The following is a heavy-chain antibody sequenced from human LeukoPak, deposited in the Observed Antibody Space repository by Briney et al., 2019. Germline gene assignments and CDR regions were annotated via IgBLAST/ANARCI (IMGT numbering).Heavy chain of an antibody. Sequence: PGGSLRLSCAASGFTFSSYAMSWVRQAPGKGLEWVSGISGSGDIKVYADSVKGRFTISRDNSKNTLYLQMNSLRAEDTAVYYCARDPSCSSTSCPGNYWGQGTLVTVSS. D-gene: IGHD2-2*01. J-gene: IGHJ4*02. CDR1: GFTFSSYA. CDR3: ARDPSCSSTSCPGNY. V-gene: IGHV3-23*01. CDR2: ISGSGDIK.